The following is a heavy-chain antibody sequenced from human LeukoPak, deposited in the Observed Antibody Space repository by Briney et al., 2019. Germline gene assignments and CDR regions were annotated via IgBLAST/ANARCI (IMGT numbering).Heavy chain of an antibody. D-gene: IGHD2/OR15-2a*01. CDR2: IYDSGS. CDR1: GGSISSYY. V-gene: IGHV4-59*08. CDR3: ARQMFLGGMDV. J-gene: IGHJ6*02. Sequence: NPSETLSLTCIVSGGSISSYYWSWIRQPPGKGLEWIGYIYDSGSSYNPSLKSRVTISVHTSKNQFSLKVSSVTAADTAVYYCARQMFLGGMDVWGQGTTVTVSS.